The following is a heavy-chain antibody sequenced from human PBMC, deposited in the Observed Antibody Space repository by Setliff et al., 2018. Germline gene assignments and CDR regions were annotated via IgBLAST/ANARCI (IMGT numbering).Heavy chain of an antibody. CDR2: ISPYSGET. V-gene: IGHV1-18*01. Sequence: ASVKVSCKTSGFNFITYGFSWVRQAPGQGLEWMGWISPYSGETNNAQKFQDRLSVTADTSSKTIYMELRSLTSDDTAVYFCTTSRAPRVVLAADFDLWGQGTLVTVPQ. J-gene: IGHJ4*02. D-gene: IGHD2-21*01. CDR3: TTSRAPRVVLAADFDL. CDR1: GFNFITYG.